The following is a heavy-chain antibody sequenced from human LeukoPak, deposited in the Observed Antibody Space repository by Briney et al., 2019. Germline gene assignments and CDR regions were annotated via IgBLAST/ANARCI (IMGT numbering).Heavy chain of an antibody. CDR3: AREELLWFGELLRGNWFDP. V-gene: IGHV1-18*01. Sequence: ASVKVSCKASGYTFNNYGISWVRQAPGQGLEWMGWISAYNGNTNYAQKLQGRVTMTTDTSTSTAYMELRSLRSDDTAVYYCAREELLWFGELLRGNWFDPWGQGTLVTVSS. CDR2: ISAYNGNT. J-gene: IGHJ5*02. D-gene: IGHD3-10*01. CDR1: GYTFNNYG.